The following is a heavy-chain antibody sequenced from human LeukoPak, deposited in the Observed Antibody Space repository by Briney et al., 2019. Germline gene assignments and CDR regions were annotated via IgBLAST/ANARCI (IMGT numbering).Heavy chain of an antibody. Sequence: SETLSLTCTVSGGSISSSSYYWGWIRQPPGKGLEWIGYIYHSGSTYYNPSLKSRVTISVDRSKSQFSLKLSSVTAADTAVYYCARDLKRGKWPRLHPQYYYYGMDVWGQGTTVTVSS. D-gene: IGHD1-26*01. CDR3: ARDLKRGKWPRLHPQYYYYGMDV. J-gene: IGHJ6*02. V-gene: IGHV4-39*07. CDR2: IYHSGST. CDR1: GGSISSSSYY.